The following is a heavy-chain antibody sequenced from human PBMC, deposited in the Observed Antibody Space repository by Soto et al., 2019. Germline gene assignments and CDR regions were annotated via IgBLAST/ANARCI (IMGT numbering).Heavy chain of an antibody. CDR1: GFTFSSYS. V-gene: IGHV3-21*01. D-gene: IGHD1-26*01. CDR3: VRLEWELLGRSFDI. Sequence: EVQLVESGGGLVKPGGSLRLSCAVSGFTFSSYSMNWVRQAPGKGLEWVSSISPSSNYMYYADSLKGRFTISRDNTKNSLYLQMNSLRAGDTAVYYCVRLEWELLGRSFDIWGQGTMVTVSS. CDR2: ISPSSNYM. J-gene: IGHJ3*02.